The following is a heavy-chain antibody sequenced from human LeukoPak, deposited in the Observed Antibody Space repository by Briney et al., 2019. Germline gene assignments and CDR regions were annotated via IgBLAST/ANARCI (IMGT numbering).Heavy chain of an antibody. CDR2: ISFDGSNT. CDR1: GFTFRSYG. J-gene: IGHJ4*02. Sequence: PGGSLRLSCAASGFTFRSYGIHWVRQAPGKGLEWVACISFDGSNTYYVDSVKGRFTISRDNSKNTLYLQMNSLRAEDTAVYYCANGGRYCSTTSCYILDYWGQGTLVTVSS. D-gene: IGHD2-2*02. V-gene: IGHV3-30*18. CDR3: ANGGRYCSTTSCYILDY.